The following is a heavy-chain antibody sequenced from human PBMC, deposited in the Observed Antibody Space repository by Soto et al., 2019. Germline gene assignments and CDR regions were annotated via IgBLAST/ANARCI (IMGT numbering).Heavy chain of an antibody. J-gene: IGHJ4*02. CDR2: VYHTGRT. D-gene: IGHD3-3*01. CDR3: ARDFAYFDS. Sequence: QVQLQESGPGLVKPSETLSLTCTVSGGSFKSGSYSWSWIRQPPGKGLEWIGYVYHTGRTSYNPPHKSRISISVDTSKNQFSLNLDSVTAADTAVYFCARDFAYFDSWGQGTLVTVSS. CDR1: GGSFKSGSYS. V-gene: IGHV4-61*01.